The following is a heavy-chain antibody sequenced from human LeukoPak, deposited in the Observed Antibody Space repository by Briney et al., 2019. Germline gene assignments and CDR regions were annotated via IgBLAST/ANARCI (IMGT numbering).Heavy chain of an antibody. V-gene: IGHV1-18*01. J-gene: IGHJ4*02. CDR2: ISAYNGNT. Sequence: ASVKVSCKASGHTFTSYGISWVRQAPGQGLEWMGWISAYNGNTKYAQKLQGRVTMTTDTSTSTAYMELRSLRSDDTAVYYCGFTLRLEGDSPIDYWGQGTLVTVSS. CDR3: GFTLRLEGDSPIDY. D-gene: IGHD3-10*01. CDR1: GHTFTSYG.